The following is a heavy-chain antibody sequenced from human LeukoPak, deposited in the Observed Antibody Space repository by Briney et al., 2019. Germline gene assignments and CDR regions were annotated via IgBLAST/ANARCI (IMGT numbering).Heavy chain of an antibody. CDR2: ISGSGGST. CDR1: GFTFSSYG. D-gene: IGHD1-26*01. CDR3: AKVEMRTIVGAAVDY. Sequence: GGSLRPSCAASGFTFSSYGMSWVRQAPGKGLEWVSAISGSGGSTYYADSVKGRFTISRDNSKNTLYLQMNSLSPEDTAVYYCAKVEMRTIVGAAVDYWGQGTLVTVSS. J-gene: IGHJ4*02. V-gene: IGHV3-23*01.